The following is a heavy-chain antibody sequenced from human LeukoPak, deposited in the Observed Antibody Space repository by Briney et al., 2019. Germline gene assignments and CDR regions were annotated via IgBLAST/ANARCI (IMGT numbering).Heavy chain of an antibody. J-gene: IGHJ4*02. Sequence: GGSLRPSCVVSGITLSNYGMSWVRQAPGKGLEWVAVISYDGSSKYYIDSVKGRFTISRDNSKNTLFLQMNSLRAEDTAVYFCAKRGVVIRVILVGFHKEAYYFDSWGQGALVTVSS. CDR2: ISYDGSSK. D-gene: IGHD3-22*01. CDR1: GITLSNYG. V-gene: IGHV3-30*18. CDR3: AKRGVVIRVILVGFHKEAYYFDS.